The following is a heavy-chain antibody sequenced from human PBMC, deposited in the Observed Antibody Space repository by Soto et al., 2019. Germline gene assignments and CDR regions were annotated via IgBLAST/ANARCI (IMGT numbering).Heavy chain of an antibody. V-gene: IGHV3-23*01. CDR2: ISGGGVNT. CDR3: GKDKTGNLVCYLNL. D-gene: IGHD3-10*01. Sequence: GGSLRLSCAASGFDFDRHAINWVRQAPGEGLEWVSSISGGGVNTYYADSVKGRFTITRDTIKNTVFLQMNTLRVEDTAVYYWGKDKTGNLVCYLNLGGRATWVTVST. J-gene: IGHJ2*01. CDR1: GFDFDRHA.